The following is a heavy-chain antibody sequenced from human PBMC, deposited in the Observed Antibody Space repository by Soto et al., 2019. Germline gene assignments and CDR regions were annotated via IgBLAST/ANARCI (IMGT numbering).Heavy chain of an antibody. D-gene: IGHD3-22*01. V-gene: IGHV4-59*08. J-gene: IGHJ4*02. CDR1: GGSIRDYY. CDR2: IYYTGTT. CDR3: ARLGGYYQAFDS. Sequence: QVHLQESGPGLVKPSETLSLTCTVSGGSIRDYYWGWIRQSPGKGLEWIGYIYYTGTTKYNPSLKSRVTISVDSSKNQFSLQLVSVTAADTAVYYCARLGGYYQAFDSWGQGTLVTVSS.